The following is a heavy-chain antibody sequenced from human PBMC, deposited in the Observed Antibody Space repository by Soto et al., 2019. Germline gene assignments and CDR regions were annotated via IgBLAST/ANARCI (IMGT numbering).Heavy chain of an antibody. D-gene: IGHD5-12*01. V-gene: IGHV4-59*01. CDR1: GDSISGYY. J-gene: IGHJ4*02. Sequence: SETLSLTCTVSGDSISGYYWSWIRQPPGKGLELIGNIYYSGDTNYNPSLKSRVTISVDTSKNQFSLRLTSVTAADTAVYYCARDLFGGYCLDYWGQGALVTVSS. CDR3: ARDLFGGYCLDY. CDR2: IYYSGDT.